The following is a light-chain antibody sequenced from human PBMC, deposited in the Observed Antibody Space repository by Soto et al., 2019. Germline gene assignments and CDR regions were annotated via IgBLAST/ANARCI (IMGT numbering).Light chain of an antibody. Sequence: EIVLTQSPGTLSLSPGERATLSCRASQSISSSNLAWYQQKPGQASSLLLYGAYNRAAGIPDKVSGSGSGTDFSLPISRMDAEDFVVYYCHQYGRSPGWDRWTCGLGTQGE. CDR3: HQYGRSPGWDRWT. J-gene: IGKJ1*01. CDR2: GAY. CDR1: QSISSSN. V-gene: IGKV3-20*01.